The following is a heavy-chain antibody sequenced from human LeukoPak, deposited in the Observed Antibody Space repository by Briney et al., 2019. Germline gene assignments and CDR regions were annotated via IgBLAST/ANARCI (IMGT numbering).Heavy chain of an antibody. J-gene: IGHJ4*02. Sequence: GGSLRLSCAASGFTFSSYGMSWVRQAPGKGLEWVSTISDSGGSTYYADSVKGRFTISRDNSKNTLYLQMNSLRAEDTAVYYCAKDSMYSSGWYDYWGQGTLVTVSS. CDR3: AKDSMYSSGWYDY. CDR1: GFTFSSYG. V-gene: IGHV3-23*01. CDR2: ISDSGGST. D-gene: IGHD6-19*01.